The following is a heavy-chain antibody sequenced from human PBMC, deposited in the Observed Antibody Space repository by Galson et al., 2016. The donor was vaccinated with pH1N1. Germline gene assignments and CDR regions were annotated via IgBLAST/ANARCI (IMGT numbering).Heavy chain of an antibody. Sequence: QSGAEVKKPGESLRISCETSGYYFSDYWISWVRQAPGQGLEWMGRINPDSGDISYTQKFQGRVTMTSDKSVTTAYMELTSVTYDDTAVYSCATSIEGSGSYYFDYWGQGTLVTVSS. J-gene: IGHJ4*02. CDR2: INPDSGDI. V-gene: IGHV1-2*06. D-gene: IGHD3-22*01. CDR1: GYYFSDYW. CDR3: ATSIEGSGSYYFDY.